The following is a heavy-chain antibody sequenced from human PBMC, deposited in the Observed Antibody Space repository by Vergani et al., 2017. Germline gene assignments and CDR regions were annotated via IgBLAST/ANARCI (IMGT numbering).Heavy chain of an antibody. CDR2: MSPDSGNR. V-gene: IGHV1-8*01. CDR3: ARDYSNNNYFDP. D-gene: IGHD4-11*01. Sequence: QVQLVPSGAEVKKPGASVKVSCEASGYSFASHEIYWVRQAPGQGLEGMGWMSPDSGNRGFAQNFQGRISMTRNTSINTAYMELSSLTSEDTAIYYCARDYSNNNYFDPWGQGTLVTVSS. CDR1: GYSFASHE. J-gene: IGHJ5*02.